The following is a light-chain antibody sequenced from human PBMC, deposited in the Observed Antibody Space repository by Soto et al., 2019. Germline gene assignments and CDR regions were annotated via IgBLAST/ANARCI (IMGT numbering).Light chain of an antibody. Sequence: QSALTQPASVSGSPGQSITISCTGTSSDVGRYNIVSWYQQHPGKAPKLMIYVGSKRPSGVSNRFSGSKSGNTASLTISGLQAEDEADYSCCSYAGSSTYVFGTGTKLTVL. CDR1: SSDVGRYNI. V-gene: IGLV2-23*01. J-gene: IGLJ1*01. CDR2: VGS. CDR3: CSYAGSSTYV.